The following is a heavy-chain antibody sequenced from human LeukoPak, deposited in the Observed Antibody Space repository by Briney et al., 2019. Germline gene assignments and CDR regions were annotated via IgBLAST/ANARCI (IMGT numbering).Heavy chain of an antibody. J-gene: IGHJ4*02. V-gene: IGHV4-39*01. Sequence: SETLSLTSTVSGDSISSNTYYWDWTCQPPGKGLEWIGTIYYSGSTYYNPSLKIRVTISVDTSNNQFALNLSSVTAADTAVYYCERRGMTAVTTRSLDYWGQGTLVTVSS. CDR1: GDSISSNTYY. CDR2: IYYSGST. D-gene: IGHD4-17*01. CDR3: ERRGMTAVTTRSLDY.